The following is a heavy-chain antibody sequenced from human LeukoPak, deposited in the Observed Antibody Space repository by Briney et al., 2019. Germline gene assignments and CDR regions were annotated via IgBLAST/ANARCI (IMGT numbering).Heavy chain of an antibody. CDR2: ISSSGSTI. D-gene: IGHD5-18*01. Sequence: GGSLRLSCAASGFTFSIYEMNWARQAPGKGLEWVSYISSSGSTIYYADSVKGRFTISRDNAKNSLYLQMNSLRAEDTAVYYCARSEKGYSYGYAEASFDYWGQGTLVTVSS. CDR3: ARSEKGYSYGYAEASFDY. V-gene: IGHV3-48*03. J-gene: IGHJ4*02. CDR1: GFTFSIYE.